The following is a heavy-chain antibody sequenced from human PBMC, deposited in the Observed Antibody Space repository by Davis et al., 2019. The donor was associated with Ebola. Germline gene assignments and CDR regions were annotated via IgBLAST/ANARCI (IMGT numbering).Heavy chain of an antibody. V-gene: IGHV1-69*06. D-gene: IGHD3-22*01. CDR2: ISPIFGTA. J-gene: IGHJ5*02. CDR1: CCTFSSFA. Sequence: SSVTVSCKASCCTFSSFAISWVRQAPGQGLEWLGGISPIFGTAIYAQKFQGRVTITADKSTSTAYMELSSLRSEDTAVYYCARAALGYDSSGYYFGWFDPWGQGTLVTVSS. CDR3: ARAALGYDSSGYYFGWFDP.